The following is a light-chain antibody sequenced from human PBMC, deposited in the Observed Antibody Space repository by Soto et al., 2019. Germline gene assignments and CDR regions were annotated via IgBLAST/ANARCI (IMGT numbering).Light chain of an antibody. CDR1: QSVSSY. Sequence: ELFLTQSPATLSLSPGERATLSCRASQSVSSYLAWYQQKPGQAPRLLIYDASNRATGIPARFSGSGSGTDFTLTISSLEPEDFAVYYCQQRSNWPLTFGGGTKVDIK. CDR3: QQRSNWPLT. CDR2: DAS. V-gene: IGKV3-11*01. J-gene: IGKJ4*01.